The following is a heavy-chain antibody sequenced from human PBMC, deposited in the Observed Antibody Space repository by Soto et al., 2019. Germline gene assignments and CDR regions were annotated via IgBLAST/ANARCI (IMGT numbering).Heavy chain of an antibody. J-gene: IGHJ4*02. Sequence: GSLRLSCAASGFTFSSFGMHWVRQAPGKGLEWVAVIWYDGSNKFYADSVKGRFTISRDNSKNTLYLQMNSLRAEDTAVYYCARDKSRDGYNFIDYWGQGTLVTAPQ. CDR3: ARDKSRDGYNFIDY. CDR2: IWYDGSNK. V-gene: IGHV3-33*01. D-gene: IGHD5-12*01. CDR1: GFTFSSFG.